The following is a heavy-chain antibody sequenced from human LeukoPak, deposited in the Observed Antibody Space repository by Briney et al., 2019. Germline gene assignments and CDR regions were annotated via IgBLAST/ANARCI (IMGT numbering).Heavy chain of an antibody. CDR3: ATSATGDSTGYYYFHFHH. CDR2: IYTSGRT. V-gene: IGHV4-4*07. Sequence: SETLSLTCTVSGGSISSYYWTWIRQPPGKGLEWIGRIYTSGRTDYNPSLKSRVTMSVGTSKNQFSLKLTSVTAADTAVYYCATSATGDSTGYYYFHFHHWGQGTLVTVSS. D-gene: IGHD3-22*01. J-gene: IGHJ1*01. CDR1: GGSISSYY.